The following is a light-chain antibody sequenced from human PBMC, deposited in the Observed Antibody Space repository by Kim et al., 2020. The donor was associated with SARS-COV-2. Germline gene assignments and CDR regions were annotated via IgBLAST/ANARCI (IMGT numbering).Light chain of an antibody. Sequence: QSALTQPPSVSGSPGQTVTISCTGTSSDVGGYNYVSWYQQLPGKAPKLMIYEVSKRPSGVPDRFSGSKSGNTASLTVAGLQAEDEADYYCSSYAGSNNLVFGGGTQLTVL. CDR3: SSYAGSNNLV. J-gene: IGLJ2*01. CDR1: SSDVGGYNY. CDR2: EVS. V-gene: IGLV2-8*01.